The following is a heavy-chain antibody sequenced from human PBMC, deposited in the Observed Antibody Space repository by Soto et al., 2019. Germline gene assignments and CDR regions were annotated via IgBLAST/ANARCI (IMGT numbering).Heavy chain of an antibody. Sequence: GASLKISCKASGYIIKNYWIGWVRQMPGQGLEWMGIIFPDDSDTRYSPSFQGHVTISVDKSISTAYVQWSSLKASDSAIYYCFRGGVTSRTFDYWGQGTVVTVSS. CDR3: FRGGVTSRTFDY. J-gene: IGHJ4*02. CDR2: IFPDDSDT. V-gene: IGHV5-51*01. D-gene: IGHD3-16*01. CDR1: GYIIKNYW.